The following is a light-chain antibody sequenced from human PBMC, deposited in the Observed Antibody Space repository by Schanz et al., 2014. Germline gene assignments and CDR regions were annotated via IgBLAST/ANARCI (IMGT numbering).Light chain of an antibody. V-gene: IGLV2-8*01. CDR2: EVS. J-gene: IGLJ3*02. CDR3: CSYAGSSTWV. Sequence: QSVLTQPPSASGSPGQSVTISCTGTSSDVGGYNFVSWYQQHPGKVPKLMIYEVSKRPSGVPDRFSGSRSGNTASLTVSGLQAEDEADYYCCSYAGSSTWVFGGGTKLTVL. CDR1: SSDVGGYNF.